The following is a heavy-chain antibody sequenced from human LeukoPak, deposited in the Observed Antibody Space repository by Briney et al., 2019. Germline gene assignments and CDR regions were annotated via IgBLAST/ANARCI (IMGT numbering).Heavy chain of an antibody. V-gene: IGHV4-61*08. CDR3: ARQLAQAEGRAFDI. CDR1: GDPVSSGDFY. CDR2: THHTGSS. D-gene: IGHD6-19*01. J-gene: IGHJ3*02. Sequence: SSETLSLTCTVSGDPVSSGDFYWSWIRQSPGRGLQWIAYTHHTGSSNYSPSLRSRVTISMDTSKNQFSLNLNSVTAADTAVYYCARQLAQAEGRAFDIWGQGTKVTVSS.